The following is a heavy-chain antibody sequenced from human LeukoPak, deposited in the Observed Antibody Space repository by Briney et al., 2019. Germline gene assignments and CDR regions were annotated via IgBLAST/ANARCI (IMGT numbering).Heavy chain of an antibody. D-gene: IGHD3-22*01. J-gene: IGHJ4*02. CDR1: GGSISSYY. Sequence: SSETLSLTCTVSGGSISSYYWSWIRQPPGKGLEWIGYIYTSGSTNYNPSLKSRVTISVDTSKNQFSLKLSSVTAADTAVYYCARILRGVVVITWGQGTPVTVSS. V-gene: IGHV4-4*09. CDR3: ARILRGVVVIT. CDR2: IYTSGST.